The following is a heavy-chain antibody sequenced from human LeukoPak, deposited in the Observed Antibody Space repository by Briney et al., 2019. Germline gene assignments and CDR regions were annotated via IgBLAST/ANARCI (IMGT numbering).Heavy chain of an antibody. Sequence: GGSLRLSCAASGFSVSSNYMSWVRQAPGKGLEWVSVISGGGDTYYADSVKGRFTLSRDNSKNTVYLQLNSLRAEDTAVYYYARDVYCSGGNCYQHWGQGTLVSISS. J-gene: IGHJ1*01. D-gene: IGHD2-15*01. V-gene: IGHV3-53*01. CDR1: GFSVSSNY. CDR2: ISGGGDT. CDR3: ARDVYCSGGNCYQH.